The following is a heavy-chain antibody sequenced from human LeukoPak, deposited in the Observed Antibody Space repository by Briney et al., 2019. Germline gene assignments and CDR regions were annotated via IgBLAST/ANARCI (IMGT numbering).Heavy chain of an antibody. CDR3: ARDLYCSGGSCYSMVTPYWYFDL. V-gene: IGHV4-59*01. CDR1: GGSISSYY. J-gene: IGHJ2*01. Sequence: SETLSLTCTVSGGSISSYYWSWIRQPPGKGLEWIGYIYYSGSTNYNPSLKSRVTISVDTSKNQFSPKLSSVTAADTAVHYCARDLYCSGGSCYSMVTPYWYFDLWGRGTLVTVSS. D-gene: IGHD2-15*01. CDR2: IYYSGST.